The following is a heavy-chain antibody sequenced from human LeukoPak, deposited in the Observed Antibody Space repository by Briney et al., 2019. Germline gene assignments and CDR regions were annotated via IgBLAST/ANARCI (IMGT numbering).Heavy chain of an antibody. Sequence: GASVKVSCKASGYTFTSYGISWVRQAPGQGREWMGWISAYNGNTNYAQKLQGRVTMTTDTSTSTAYMELRSLRSDDTAVYYCARISPGAPKGSYYYYGMDVWGQGTTVTVSS. CDR1: GYTFTSYG. D-gene: IGHD3-10*01. CDR2: ISAYNGNT. V-gene: IGHV1-18*01. J-gene: IGHJ6*02. CDR3: ARISPGAPKGSYYYYGMDV.